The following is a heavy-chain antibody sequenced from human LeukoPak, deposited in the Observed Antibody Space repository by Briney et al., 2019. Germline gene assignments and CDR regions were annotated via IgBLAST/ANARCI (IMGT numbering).Heavy chain of an antibody. J-gene: IGHJ4*02. CDR1: GVSFSGYY. CDR2: INHSGST. D-gene: IGHD6-6*01. CDR3: ARDTYYSSSSGFDY. Sequence: SETLSLTCAVYGVSFSGYYWSWIRQPPGKGLEWIGEINHSGSTNYNPSLKSRVTISVDTSKNQFSLKLSSVTAADTAVYYCARDTYYSSSSGFDYWGQGTLVTVSS. V-gene: IGHV4-34*01.